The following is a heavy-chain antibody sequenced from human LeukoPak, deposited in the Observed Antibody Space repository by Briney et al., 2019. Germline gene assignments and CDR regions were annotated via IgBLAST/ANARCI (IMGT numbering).Heavy chain of an antibody. Sequence: GGSLRLSCAVSGFTFSSYWMYWVRQAPGKGLVWVSGINSDGSGSSYADSVEGRFTISSDNAKNTLYLQMNSLRAEDTAVYYCARGDYGEKGGAFDIWGQGTMVTVSS. CDR3: ARGDYGEKGGAFDI. J-gene: IGHJ3*02. CDR2: INSDGSGS. CDR1: GFTFSSYW. D-gene: IGHD4-17*01. V-gene: IGHV3-74*01.